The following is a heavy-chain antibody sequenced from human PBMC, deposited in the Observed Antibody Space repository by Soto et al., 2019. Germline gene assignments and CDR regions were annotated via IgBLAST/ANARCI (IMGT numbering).Heavy chain of an antibody. CDR2: IIPIFGTA. J-gene: IGHJ5*02. V-gene: IGHV1-69*12. CDR3: ARHRRPTSRYYPYCFHP. CDR1: GGTFSSYA. Sequence: QVQLVQSGAEVKKPGSSVKVSCKASGGTFSSYAITWVRQAPGQGLEWMGGIIPIFGTANYAQKFQGRVTITADDSTRTAHMDLSSLRSEYTAVYYCARHRRPTSRYYPYCFHPCVQGTLVTVSS. D-gene: IGHD3-22*01.